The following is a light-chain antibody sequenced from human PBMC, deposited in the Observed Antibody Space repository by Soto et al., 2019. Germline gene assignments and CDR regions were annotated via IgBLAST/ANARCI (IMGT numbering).Light chain of an antibody. CDR3: MQVLQIPGP. CDR1: ESLLRDNGYNY. V-gene: IGKV2-28*01. J-gene: IGKJ2*01. CDR2: LGS. Sequence: DIVMTQSPLSLPVTPGEPASISCRSSESLLRDNGYNYLAWYQQKPGQSPQLLIYLGSSRASVFRDRFSGGGTVTDFTLKFSRVAAADVGVYSCMQVLQIPGPFGQGTGLEIK.